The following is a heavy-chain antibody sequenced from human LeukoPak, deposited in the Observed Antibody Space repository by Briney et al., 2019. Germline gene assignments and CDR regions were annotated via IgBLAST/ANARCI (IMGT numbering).Heavy chain of an antibody. CDR1: GGSFSGYY. J-gene: IGHJ4*02. CDR2: INHSGST. D-gene: IGHD2-2*01. CDR3: AIKDHYCSSTSCYDD. V-gene: IGHV4-34*01. Sequence: SETVSLTCAVYGGSFSGYYWTWIRQPPGKGLEWIGEINHSGSTNYNPSHKSRVTISVDTSKNQFSLKLSSVTAADTAVYYCAIKDHYCSSTSCYDDWGQGTLVTVSS.